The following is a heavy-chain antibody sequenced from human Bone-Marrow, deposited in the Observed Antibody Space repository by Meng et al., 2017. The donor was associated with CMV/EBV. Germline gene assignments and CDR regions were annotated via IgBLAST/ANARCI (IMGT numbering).Heavy chain of an antibody. Sequence: ASVKVSCKASGYTFTSYGISWVRQAPGQGLEWMGWISAYNGNTNYAQKLQGRVTMTTDTSTSTAYMELRSLRSDDTAVYYCARGKGHFGDELPYYYSVDAWGQGTTVTVSS. V-gene: IGHV1-18*01. CDR1: GYTFTSYG. J-gene: IGHJ6*02. D-gene: IGHD3-10*01. CDR2: ISAYNGNT. CDR3: ARGKGHFGDELPYYYSVDA.